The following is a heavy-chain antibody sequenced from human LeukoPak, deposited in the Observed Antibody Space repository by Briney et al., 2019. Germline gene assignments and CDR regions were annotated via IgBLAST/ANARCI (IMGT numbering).Heavy chain of an antibody. CDR2: IRYDGRNK. J-gene: IGHJ4*02. D-gene: IGHD3-10*01. Sequence: GGSLRLSCAACGFTFSSYGMHWVRQAPGKGREGVAFIRYDGRNKNYAESVKGRFTLSRDNSKKTVYLQMPSLRPDDPAVYYCAKDDSGAVLDWFGAMDYWGQPTQLTVPS. V-gene: IGHV3-30*02. CDR1: GFTFSSYG. CDR3: AKDDSGAVLDWFGAMDY.